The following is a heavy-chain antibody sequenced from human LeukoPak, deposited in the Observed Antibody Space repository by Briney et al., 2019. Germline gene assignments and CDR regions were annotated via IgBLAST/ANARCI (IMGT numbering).Heavy chain of an antibody. CDR2: IYYSGST. Sequence: SETLSLTCTVSGGSNSSYYWSWIRQPPGKGLEWIGYIYYSGSTNYNPSLKSRVTISVDTSKNQFSLKLSSVTAADTAVYYCARLPANYDILTGYIYYFDYWGQGTLVTVSS. J-gene: IGHJ4*02. D-gene: IGHD3-9*01. CDR1: GGSNSSYY. V-gene: IGHV4-59*01. CDR3: ARLPANYDILTGYIYYFDY.